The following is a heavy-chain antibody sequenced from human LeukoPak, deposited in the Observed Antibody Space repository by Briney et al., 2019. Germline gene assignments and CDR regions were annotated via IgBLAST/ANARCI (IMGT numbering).Heavy chain of an antibody. CDR2: ISSNGGST. V-gene: IGHV3-64*01. Sequence: GGSLRLSCAASGFTFSSYAMHWVRQAPGKGLEYVSAISSNGGSTYYANSVKGRFTISRDNSKNTLYLQMGSLRAEDMAVYYCARASKGLLWFGDLTYFDYWGQGTLVTVSS. D-gene: IGHD3-10*01. CDR1: GFTFSSYA. CDR3: ARASKGLLWFGDLTYFDY. J-gene: IGHJ4*02.